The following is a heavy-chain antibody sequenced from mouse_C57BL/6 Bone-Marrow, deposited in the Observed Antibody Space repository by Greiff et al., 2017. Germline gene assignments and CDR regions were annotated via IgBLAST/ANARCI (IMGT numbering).Heavy chain of an antibody. J-gene: IGHJ1*03. CDR3: ARWLPWYFDV. V-gene: IGHV1-26*01. D-gene: IGHD2-2*01. CDR1: GYTFTDYY. CDR2: INPNNGGT. Sequence: VQLQQSGPELVKPGASVKISCKASGYTFTDYYMNWVKQSHGKSLEWIGDINPNNGGTSYNQKFKGKATLTVDKSSSTAYMELRSLTSEDSAVYYGARWLPWYFDVWGTGTTVTVSS.